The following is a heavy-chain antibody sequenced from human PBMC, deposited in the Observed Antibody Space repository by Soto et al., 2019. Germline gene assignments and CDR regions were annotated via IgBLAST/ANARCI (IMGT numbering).Heavy chain of an antibody. Sequence: PGGSLRLSCAAPGFTFSSYAMHWVRQAPGKGLEWVAVISYDGSNKYYADSVKGRFTISRDNSKNTLYLQMNSLRAEDTAVYYCAREIVWLYDSSGYDPLDYWGQGTLVTVSS. CDR3: AREIVWLYDSSGYDPLDY. J-gene: IGHJ4*02. CDR2: ISYDGSNK. D-gene: IGHD3-22*01. CDR1: GFTFSSYA. V-gene: IGHV3-30-3*01.